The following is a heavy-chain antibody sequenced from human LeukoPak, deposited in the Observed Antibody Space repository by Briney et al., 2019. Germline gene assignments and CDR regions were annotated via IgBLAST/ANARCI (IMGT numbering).Heavy chain of an antibody. CDR1: NYSISRGYY. V-gene: IGHV4-38-2*02. Sequence: SETLSLTCNVSNYSISRGYYWGWIRQSPGKGLEWIGSIYYSGSTYYNPSLKSRVTISVDTSKNQFSLKLSSVTAADTAVYYCARAIDNYGGPFYWFDPWGQGTLVTVSS. CDR3: ARAIDNYGGPFYWFDP. D-gene: IGHD4-23*01. J-gene: IGHJ5*02. CDR2: IYYSGST.